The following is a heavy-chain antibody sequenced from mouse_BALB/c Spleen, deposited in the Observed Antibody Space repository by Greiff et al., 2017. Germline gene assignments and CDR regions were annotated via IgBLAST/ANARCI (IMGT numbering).Heavy chain of an antibody. D-gene: IGHD1-2*01. V-gene: IGHV1-77*01. CDR3: ARNREFITTSLHAY. CDR2: IYPGSGNT. CDR1: GYTFTDYY. Sequence: VQLQQSGAELARPGASVKLSCKASGYTFTDYYINWVKQRTGQGLEWIGEIYPGSGNTYYNEKFKGKATLTADKSSSTAYMQLSSLTSEASAVYFCARNREFITTSLHAYWGQGTLVTVSA. J-gene: IGHJ3*01.